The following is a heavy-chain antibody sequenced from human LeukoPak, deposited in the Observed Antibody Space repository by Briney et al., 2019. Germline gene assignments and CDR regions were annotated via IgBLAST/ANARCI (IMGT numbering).Heavy chain of an antibody. D-gene: IGHD6-13*01. CDR3: ARFPPHSRAAAAGTLSHRGAFDI. CDR1: GGSFSGYY. CDR2: INHSGST. V-gene: IGHV4-34*01. Sequence: SETLSLTCAVDGGSFSGYYWSWIRQPPGKGLEWIGEINHSGSTNYNPSLKSRVTISVDTSKNQFSLKLSSVTAADTAVYYCARFPPHSRAAAAGTLSHRGAFDIWGQGTMVTVSS. J-gene: IGHJ3*02.